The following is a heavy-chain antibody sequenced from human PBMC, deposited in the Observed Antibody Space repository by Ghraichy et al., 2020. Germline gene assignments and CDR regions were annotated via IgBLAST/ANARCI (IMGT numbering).Heavy chain of an antibody. J-gene: IGHJ4*02. CDR1: GFNFRSYA. Sequence: GGSLRLSCAASGFNFRSYAMSWVRQAPGKGLEWVTGFGGDPRITYYADSVKGRFTISRDNSRNTLYLQMNGLRVEDTALYYCAKGGQIGVAGFDCWGQGTLVTVSS. CDR2: FGGDPRIT. V-gene: IGHV3-23*01. CDR3: AKGGQIGVAGFDC. D-gene: IGHD6-19*01.